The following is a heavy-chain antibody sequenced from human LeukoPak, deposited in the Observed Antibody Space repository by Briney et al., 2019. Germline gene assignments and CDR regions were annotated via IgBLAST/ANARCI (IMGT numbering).Heavy chain of an antibody. CDR2: INHSGST. Sequence: SETLSLTCTVSGGSISSYYWSWIRQPPGKGLEWIGEINHSGSTNYNPSLKSRVTISVDTSKNQFSLKLSFVTAADTAVYYCARHFNYGSGKRFDYWGQGTLVTVSS. D-gene: IGHD3-10*01. CDR1: GGSISSYY. J-gene: IGHJ4*02. V-gene: IGHV4-34*01. CDR3: ARHFNYGSGKRFDY.